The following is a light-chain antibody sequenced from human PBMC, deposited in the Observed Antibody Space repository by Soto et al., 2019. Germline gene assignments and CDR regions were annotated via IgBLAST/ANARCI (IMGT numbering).Light chain of an antibody. Sequence: EIVMTESPATLSVSPGERATLSCRASQSLGSNLAWYQQKPGQAPRLLIYDASNRATGIPARFSGCGSGTDFTLTISSLEPEDFAVYFCQQFGSSPPWTFGQGTKVDIK. J-gene: IGKJ1*01. V-gene: IGKV3D-15*01. CDR3: QQFGSSPPWT. CDR2: DAS. CDR1: QSLGSN.